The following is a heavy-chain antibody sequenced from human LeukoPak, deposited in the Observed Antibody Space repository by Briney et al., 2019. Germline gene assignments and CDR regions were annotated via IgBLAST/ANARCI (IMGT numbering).Heavy chain of an antibody. CDR2: IYHRGST. CDR3: ASTMVRDCTWDAFDI. CDR1: GGSISSGGYS. J-gene: IGHJ3*02. Sequence: NTSQTLSLTCAVSGGSISSGGYSWSWIRQPPWKGLEWIRYIYHRGSTYYNPSLKSRLTISVDRSKNQFSLKLSSVIAADTAVYYCASTMVRDCTWDAFDIWGQGTMVTVSS. V-gene: IGHV4-30-2*01. D-gene: IGHD3-10*01.